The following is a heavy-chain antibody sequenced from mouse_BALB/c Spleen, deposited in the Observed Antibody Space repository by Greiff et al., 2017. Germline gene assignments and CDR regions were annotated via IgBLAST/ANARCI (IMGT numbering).Heavy chain of an antibody. Sequence: QVQLQQSGAELAKPGASVKMSCKASGYTFTSYWMHWVKQRPGQGLEWIGYINPSTGYTEYNQKFKDKATLTADKSSSTAYMQLSSLTSEDSAVYYCARSGLGLAFAYWGQGTLVTVSA. CDR3: ARSGLGLAFAY. CDR2: INPSTGYT. V-gene: IGHV1-7*01. CDR1: GYTFTSYW. J-gene: IGHJ3*01. D-gene: IGHD3-3*01.